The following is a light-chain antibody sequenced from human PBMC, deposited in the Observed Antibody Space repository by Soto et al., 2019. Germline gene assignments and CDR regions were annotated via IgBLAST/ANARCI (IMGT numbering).Light chain of an antibody. J-gene: IGLJ2*01. CDR2: DNT. V-gene: IGLV1-40*01. CDR3: QSYDSSLSGSVV. Sequence: QSVLTQPPSVSGAPGQRVTISCTGTSSNIGAGFDVHWYQKLPGTAPKLLIFDNTNRPSGVPDRFSASRSGTSASLAITGLQAGDEADYFYQSYDSSLSGSVVFGGGTQLTVL. CDR1: SSNIGAGFD.